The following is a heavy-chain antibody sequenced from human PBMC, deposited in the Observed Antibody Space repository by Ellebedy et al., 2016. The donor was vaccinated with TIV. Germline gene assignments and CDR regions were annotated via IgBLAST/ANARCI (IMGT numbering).Heavy chain of an antibody. V-gene: IGHV1-8*01. CDR3: ARGPFMITFGGVIMDV. J-gene: IGHJ6*02. Sequence: AASVKVSCKASGYTFTSYDINWVRQATGQGLEWMGWMNPSSGNTEYAQKFQGRVTMTRNTSITTAFMELSSLRSEDTAVYYCARGPFMITFGGVIMDVWGQGTTVTVSS. CDR1: GYTFTSYD. D-gene: IGHD3-16*02. CDR2: MNPSSGNT.